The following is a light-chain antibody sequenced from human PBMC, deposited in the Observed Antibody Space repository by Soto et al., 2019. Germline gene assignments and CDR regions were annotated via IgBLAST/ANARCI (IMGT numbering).Light chain of an antibody. CDR3: TSYASSAARV. V-gene: IGLV2-14*01. J-gene: IGLJ1*01. CDR1: SSDVGSYNY. Sequence: QSALTQPPSASGSPGQSVTISCTGTSSDVGSYNYVSWYQQHPGKAPKLLIFEVNNRPSGVSNRFSGSKSGNTASLTLSGLQAEDEADYYCTSYASSAARVFGTGTKVIV. CDR2: EVN.